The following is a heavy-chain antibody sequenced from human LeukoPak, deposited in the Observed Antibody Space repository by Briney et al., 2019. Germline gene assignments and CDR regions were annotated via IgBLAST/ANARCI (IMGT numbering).Heavy chain of an antibody. CDR3: ARATIGTMSAAFDM. CDR2: ISGSGGST. Sequence: PGGSLRLSCAASGFTFSSCAMSWVRQAPGKGLDWVSAISGSGGSTYYADSVKGRFTISRDNSKNTLYLQMSSLSAEETAVYYCARATIGTMSAAFDMWGQGTMVTASS. V-gene: IGHV3-23*01. J-gene: IGHJ3*02. D-gene: IGHD1-1*01. CDR1: GFTFSSCA.